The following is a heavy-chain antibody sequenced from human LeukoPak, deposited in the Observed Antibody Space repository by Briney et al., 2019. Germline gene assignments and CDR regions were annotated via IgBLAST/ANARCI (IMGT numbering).Heavy chain of an antibody. D-gene: IGHD1-20*01. V-gene: IGHV1-2*02. CDR3: ARDRYNWNRLPGY. J-gene: IGHJ4*02. CDR2: INPNSGGT. Sequence: ASVKVSCKASGYTFTGYYMHWVRQAPGQGLEWMGWINPNSGGTNYAQKFQGRVTMTRDTSISTAYMELSRLRSDDTAVYYCARDRYNWNRLPGYWGQGTLVTVSS. CDR1: GYTFTGYY.